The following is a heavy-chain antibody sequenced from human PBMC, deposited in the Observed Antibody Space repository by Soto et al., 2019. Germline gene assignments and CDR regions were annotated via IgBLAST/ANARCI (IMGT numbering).Heavy chain of an antibody. D-gene: IGHD3-22*01. Sequence: GGSLRLSCAASGFTFSSYGMHWVRQAPGKGLEWVAVIWYDGSNKYYADSVKGRFTISRDNSKNTLYLQMNSLRAEDTAVYYCARDTSSWNDSSGYYYPYTFDYWGQGTLVTVSS. CDR3: ARDTSSWNDSSGYYYPYTFDY. V-gene: IGHV3-33*01. CDR1: GFTFSSYG. J-gene: IGHJ4*02. CDR2: IWYDGSNK.